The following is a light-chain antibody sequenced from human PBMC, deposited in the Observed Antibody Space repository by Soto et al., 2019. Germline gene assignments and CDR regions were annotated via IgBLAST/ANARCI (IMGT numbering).Light chain of an antibody. J-gene: IGKJ4*01. V-gene: IGKV3-15*01. Sequence: EIVMTQSPATLSVSPGERATLSCRASQSVSSNLAWYQQKPGQAPRLLIYGASTRATGIPARFSGSGSGTDFTLTISRLEPEDFAVYYCQQYGSSLFTFGGGTKVDIK. CDR3: QQYGSSLFT. CDR2: GAS. CDR1: QSVSSN.